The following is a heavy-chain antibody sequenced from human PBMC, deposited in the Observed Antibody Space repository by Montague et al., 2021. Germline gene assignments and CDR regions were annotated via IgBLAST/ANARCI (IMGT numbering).Heavy chain of an antibody. D-gene: IGHD3-22*01. J-gene: IGHJ5*02. CDR2: ISHDGSNK. CDR1: GFTFSTFP. V-gene: IGHV3-30-3*01. Sequence: SLRLSCAASGFTFSTFPMHWFRQAPGKGLEWVALISHDGSNKYYADSVRGRFTVSRDNSKNTLYLQTSSLRADDTAVYYCARWRVYYDSSGYAAWGRRTLVTVSS. CDR3: ARWRVYYDSSGYAA.